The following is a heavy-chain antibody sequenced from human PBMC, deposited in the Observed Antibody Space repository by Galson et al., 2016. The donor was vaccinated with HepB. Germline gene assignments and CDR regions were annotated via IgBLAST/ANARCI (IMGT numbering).Heavy chain of an antibody. J-gene: IGHJ6*02. CDR3: ARARRYGMDV. V-gene: IGHV4-39*07. CDR2: ISHSGST. Sequence: SETLSLTCSVSGGSIISNSYYWGWIRQPPGKGLEWIGEISHSGSTNYNPSLKSRVTISVDTSKNQFSLKLSSVTAADTAVYYCARARRYGMDVWGQGTTVTVSS. CDR1: GGSIISNSYY.